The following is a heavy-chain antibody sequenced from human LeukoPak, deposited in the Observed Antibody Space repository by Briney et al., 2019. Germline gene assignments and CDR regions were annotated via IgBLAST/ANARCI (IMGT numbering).Heavy chain of an antibody. CDR2: INPNSGGT. Sequence: ASVKVSCKASGYTFTGYYMHWVRQAPGQGLEWMGRINPNSGGTNYAQKFQDRVTMTRDTSISTAYMELSRLRSDDTAVYYCARDREGVGATLDYWGQGTLVTVSS. J-gene: IGHJ4*02. CDR1: GYTFTGYY. V-gene: IGHV1-2*06. D-gene: IGHD1-26*01. CDR3: ARDREGVGATLDY.